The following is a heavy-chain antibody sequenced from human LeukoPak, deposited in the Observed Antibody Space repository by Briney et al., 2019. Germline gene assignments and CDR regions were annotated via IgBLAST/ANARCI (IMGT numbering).Heavy chain of an antibody. V-gene: IGHV5-51*01. CDR3: AKEGPGTHTAFAY. D-gene: IGHD5-18*01. Sequence: GESLKISCKGSGYSFTTYWIGWVCQMPGIGLEWMGIIYPGDSDTRYSPSFQGQVTISADKSISTAYLQWSSLKASDTAIYYCAKEGPGTHTAFAYWGQGTQVTVSS. CDR2: IYPGDSDT. CDR1: GYSFTTYW. J-gene: IGHJ4*02.